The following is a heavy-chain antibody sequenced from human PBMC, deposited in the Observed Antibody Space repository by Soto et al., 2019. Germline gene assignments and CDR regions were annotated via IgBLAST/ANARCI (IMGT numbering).Heavy chain of an antibody. CDR1: GGTFSSYA. CDR2: IIPIFGTA. Sequence: QVQLVQSGAEVKKPGSSVKVSCKASGGTFSSYAISWVRQAPGQGLEWMGGIIPIFGTANYAQKLQGRVTITAEESTRTAYMELSSLRSEDTAVYYCARDTVASGWYRYFDYWGQGTLVTVSS. D-gene: IGHD6-19*01. CDR3: ARDTVASGWYRYFDY. V-gene: IGHV1-69*01. J-gene: IGHJ4*02.